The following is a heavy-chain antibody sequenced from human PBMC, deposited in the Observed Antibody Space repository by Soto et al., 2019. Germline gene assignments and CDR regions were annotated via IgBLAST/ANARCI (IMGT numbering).Heavy chain of an antibody. CDR1: GFSLTTSGVG. V-gene: IGHV2-5*02. CDR3: THVRPTVTTK. Sequence: QITLKESGPTLVKPTQTLTLTCTFSGFSLTTSGVGVGWIRQPPGKALEWLALIYWDDDKPYSPSLKSRLTITKDTSKNQVVLRMTNMDPVDTATYYCTHVRPTVTTKWGQGTLVTVSS. CDR2: IYWDDDK. J-gene: IGHJ4*02. D-gene: IGHD4-17*01.